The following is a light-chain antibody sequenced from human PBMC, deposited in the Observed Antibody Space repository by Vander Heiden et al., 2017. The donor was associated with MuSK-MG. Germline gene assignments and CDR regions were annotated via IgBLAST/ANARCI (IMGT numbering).Light chain of an antibody. Sequence: QSVLTQPPSVSAAPGQKVTISCSGSSSNIGNNYVSWYQQLPGTAPKLRSYDNNKRPSGIPDRFSGSKSGTSATLGITGLQTGDEADYYCGTWDSSLSALVFGGGTKLTVL. V-gene: IGLV1-51*01. CDR1: SSNIGNNY. J-gene: IGLJ2*01. CDR2: DNN. CDR3: GTWDSSLSALV.